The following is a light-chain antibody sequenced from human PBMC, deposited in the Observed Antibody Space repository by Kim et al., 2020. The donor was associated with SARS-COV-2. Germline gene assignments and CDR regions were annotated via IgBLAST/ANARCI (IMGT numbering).Light chain of an antibody. Sequence: SYELTQPPSVSVSPGQTASITCSGDKLGDKYACWYQQKPGQSPVLVIYQDSKRPSGIPERFSGSNSGNTATLTISGTQARDEADYYCQAWDRSTVV. CDR1: KLGDKY. J-gene: IGLJ2*01. V-gene: IGLV3-1*01. CDR3: QAWDRSTVV. CDR2: QDS.